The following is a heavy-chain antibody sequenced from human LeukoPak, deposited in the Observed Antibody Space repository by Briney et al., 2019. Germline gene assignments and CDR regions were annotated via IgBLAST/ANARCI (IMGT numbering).Heavy chain of an antibody. D-gene: IGHD2-21*01. J-gene: IGHJ4*02. CDR1: GGSISSGDYY. CDR3: ARAAGVAYCGGDCYTFDY. CDR2: IYYSGST. Sequence: PSETLSLTCTVSGGSISSGDYYWSWIRQPPGKGLEWIGYIYYSGSTYYNPSLKSRVTISVDTSKNQFSLKLSSVTAADTAVYYCARAAGVAYCGGDCYTFDYWGQGTLVTVSS. V-gene: IGHV4-30-4*08.